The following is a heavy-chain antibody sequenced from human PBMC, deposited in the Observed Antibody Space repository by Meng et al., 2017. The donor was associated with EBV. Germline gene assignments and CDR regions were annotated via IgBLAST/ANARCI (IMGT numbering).Heavy chain of an antibody. D-gene: IGHD2-21*01. CDR3: ARDFCGGDCYLFDY. CDR1: GYTFTSYY. CDR2: INPSGGST. V-gene: IGHV1-46*01. J-gene: IGHJ4*02. Sequence: QVPLWRSGAGVKKHGAQVMVSCKASGYTFTSYYMHWVLQAPGQGLEWMGIINPSGGSTSYAQKFQGRVTMTRDTSTSTVYMELSSLRSEDTAVYYCARDFCGGDCYLFDYWGQGTLVTVSS.